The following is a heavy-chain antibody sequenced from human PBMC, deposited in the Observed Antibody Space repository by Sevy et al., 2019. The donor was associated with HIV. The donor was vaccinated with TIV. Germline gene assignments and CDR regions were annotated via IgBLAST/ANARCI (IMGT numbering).Heavy chain of an antibody. D-gene: IGHD1-26*01. CDR1: GFSFSNAW. J-gene: IGHJ4*02. CDR2: IKSKTEGATR. Sequence: GGSLRLSCAASGFSFSNAWMSWVRQAPGKGLEWVGRIKSKTEGATRDFAAPVKGRLLISRDDSKNAVYLQMNSLKTEDTAVYYCTAGVGASDFDYWGQGTLVTVSS. V-gene: IGHV3-15*01. CDR3: TAGVGASDFDY.